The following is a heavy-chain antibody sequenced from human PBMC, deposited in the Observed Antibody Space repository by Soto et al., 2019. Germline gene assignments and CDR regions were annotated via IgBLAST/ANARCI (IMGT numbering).Heavy chain of an antibody. CDR2: IYYSGST. V-gene: IGHV4-59*01. D-gene: IGHD3-22*01. Sequence: PSETLSLTCTVSGGSISSYYWSWIRQPPGKGLEWIGYIYYSGSTNYNPSLKSRVTISVDTSKNQFSLKLSSVTAADTAVCYCARDFLYDSSGHYGMDVWGQGTTVTVS. CDR3: ARDFLYDSSGHYGMDV. J-gene: IGHJ6*02. CDR1: GGSISSYY.